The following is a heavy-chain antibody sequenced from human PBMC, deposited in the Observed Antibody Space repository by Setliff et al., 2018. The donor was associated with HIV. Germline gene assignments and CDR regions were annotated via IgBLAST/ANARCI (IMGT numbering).Heavy chain of an antibody. D-gene: IGHD3-3*01. CDR1: DFTVTNAW. CDR3: TTEDDDYYYYYMDV. V-gene: IGHV3-15*01. CDR2: IKSKTDGGTT. J-gene: IGHJ6*03. Sequence: PGGSLRLSCAASDFTVTNAWMSWVRQAPGKGLEWVGRIKSKTDGGTTDYAAPVKGRFTISRDDSKNTLYLQMNSLKTEDTAVYYCTTEDDDYYYYYMDVWGKGTTVTVSS.